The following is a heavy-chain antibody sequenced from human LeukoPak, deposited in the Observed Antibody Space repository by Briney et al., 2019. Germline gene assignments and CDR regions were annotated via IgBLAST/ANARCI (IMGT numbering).Heavy chain of an antibody. CDR3: AKPGRRGNLLSSWGDFDY. Sequence: GGSLRLSCAVSGFTFSSYAMNWVRQAPGKGLEWVSAISNSGGSTDYADSVKGRFTISRDNSKNTLYLQMNSLRAEDTAVYYCAKPGRRGNLLSSWGDFDYWGQGTLVTVSS. CDR2: ISNSGGST. CDR1: GFTFSSYA. D-gene: IGHD7-27*01. J-gene: IGHJ4*02. V-gene: IGHV3-23*01.